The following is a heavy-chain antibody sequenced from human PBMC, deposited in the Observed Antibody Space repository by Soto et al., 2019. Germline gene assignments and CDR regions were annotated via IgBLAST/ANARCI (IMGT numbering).Heavy chain of an antibody. J-gene: IGHJ6*02. D-gene: IGHD3-3*01. CDR2: ISGSGGST. CDR1: GFTFSSYA. Sequence: GGSLRLSCAASGFTFSSYAMSWVRQAPGKGLEWVSAISGSGGSTYYADSVKGRFTISRDNSKNTLYLQMNSLRAEDTAVYYCAKDPNYDFWSGYYPEVDIVATDEDHVWGQGTTVTVSS. V-gene: IGHV3-23*01. CDR3: AKDPNYDFWSGYYPEVDIVATDEDHV.